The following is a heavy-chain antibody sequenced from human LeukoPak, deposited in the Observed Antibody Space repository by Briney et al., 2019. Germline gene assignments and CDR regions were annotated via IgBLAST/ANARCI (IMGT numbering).Heavy chain of an antibody. V-gene: IGHV3-21*01. D-gene: IGHD3-10*01. J-gene: IGHJ4*02. CDR1: GFIFSSYS. CDR3: ARGRNYYGSGSYYNPNFDY. CDR2: ISSSSSYI. Sequence: GGSLRLSCAASGFIFSSYSMNWVRQAPGKGLEWVSSISSSSSYIYYADSVKGRFTISRDNAKNSLYLQMNSLRAEDTAVYYCARGRNYYGSGSYYNPNFDYWGQGTLVTVSS.